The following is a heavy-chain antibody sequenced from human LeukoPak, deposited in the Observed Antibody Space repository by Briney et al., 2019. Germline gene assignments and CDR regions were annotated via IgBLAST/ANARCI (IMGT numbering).Heavy chain of an antibody. CDR3: ARAPLDYYSSGYHVDY. V-gene: IGHV1-2*02. CDR2: INPNSGGT. D-gene: IGHD3-22*01. CDR1: GYTFTGYY. J-gene: IGHJ4*02. Sequence: ASVKVSSKASGYTFTGYYMHWVRQAPGQGLEWMVWINPNSGGTNYAKKFQGRVTMTRDTSISTAYMELSRLRSDDTAVYYCARAPLDYYSSGYHVDYWGQGTLVTVSS.